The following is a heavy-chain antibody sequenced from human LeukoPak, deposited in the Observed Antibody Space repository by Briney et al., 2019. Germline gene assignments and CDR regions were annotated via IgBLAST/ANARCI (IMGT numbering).Heavy chain of an antibody. Sequence: SETLSLTCAVYGGSFSGYYWSWIRQPPGKGLEWIGEINHSGSTNYNPSLKSRVTISVDTSKNQFSLKLSSVTAADTAVYYCASSGSSSGYRSHYFDYWGQGTLVTVSP. J-gene: IGHJ4*02. D-gene: IGHD3-22*01. CDR1: GGSFSGYY. CDR3: ASSGSSSGYRSHYFDY. V-gene: IGHV4-34*01. CDR2: INHSGST.